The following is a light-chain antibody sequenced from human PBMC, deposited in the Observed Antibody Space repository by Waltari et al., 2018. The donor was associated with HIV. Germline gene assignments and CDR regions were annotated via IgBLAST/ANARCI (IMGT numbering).Light chain of an antibody. Sequence: EIVLTQSPAPLSLSPGERATLSCRASQSVSSFLAWYQQKPGQAPRLLIYDSSNRATGIPPRFSGSGSGTDFTLTISSLEPEDFAVYYCQQRSNWIFTFGPGTKVDIK. CDR2: DSS. J-gene: IGKJ3*01. CDR1: QSVSSF. V-gene: IGKV3-11*01. CDR3: QQRSNWIFT.